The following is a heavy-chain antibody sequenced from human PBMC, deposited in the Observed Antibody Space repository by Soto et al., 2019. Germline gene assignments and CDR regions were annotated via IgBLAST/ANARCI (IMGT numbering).Heavy chain of an antibody. V-gene: IGHV3-23*01. D-gene: IGHD2-15*01. CDR3: AKAVLGYCSGGSCDPYCMDV. CDR1: GFTFSSYA. Sequence: EVQLLESGGGLVQPGGSLRLSCAASGFTFSSYAMSWVRQAPGKGLEWVSAISGSGGSTYYADSVKGRFTISRDNSKNTRYLQMTSLISEDTAVYYGAKAVLGYCSGGSCDPYCMDVWGHGTTVTVSS. CDR2: ISGSGGST. J-gene: IGHJ6*02.